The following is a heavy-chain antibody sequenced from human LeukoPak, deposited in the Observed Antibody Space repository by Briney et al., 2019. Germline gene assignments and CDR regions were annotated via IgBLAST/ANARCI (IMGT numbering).Heavy chain of an antibody. J-gene: IGHJ3*02. D-gene: IGHD6-19*01. Sequence: KTSETLSLTCTVSGYSVSSGYYWGWIRQPPGKGLEWIGSIYYSGSTYYNPSLKSRVTISVDTSENQFSLKLSSVTAADTAVYYCARDLGSGWYRGDAFDIWGQGTMVTVSS. CDR2: IYYSGST. CDR1: GYSVSSGYY. V-gene: IGHV4-38-2*02. CDR3: ARDLGSGWYRGDAFDI.